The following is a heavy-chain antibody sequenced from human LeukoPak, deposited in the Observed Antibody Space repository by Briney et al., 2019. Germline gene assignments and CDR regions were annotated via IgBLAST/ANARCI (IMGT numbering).Heavy chain of an antibody. J-gene: IGHJ3*02. CDR2: INPDGSTT. CDR3: ARKHIVVETVAFDI. CDR1: GFTFSNYW. V-gene: IGHV3-74*01. D-gene: IGHD2-21*02. Sequence: PGGSLRLSCAASGFTFSNYWMHWVRHDPGKGLVWVSFINPDGSTTNYADSVKGRFTISRDNAKNSLYLQMNSLRAEDTAVYYCARKHIVVETVAFDIWGQGTMVTVSS.